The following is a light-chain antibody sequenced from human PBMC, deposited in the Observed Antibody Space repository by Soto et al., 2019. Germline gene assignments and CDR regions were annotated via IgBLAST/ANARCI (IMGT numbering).Light chain of an antibody. J-gene: IGKJ5*01. CDR1: QSVSSSY. Sequence: EIVLTQSPGTLSLSPGERATLSCRASQSVSSSYLAWYQQKNGQAPRILIYGASSRATGIPDRFSGSGSGTDFTLTISSLEPEDFAVYYCQQRSNWPSTFGQGTRLEIK. CDR3: QQRSNWPST. CDR2: GAS. V-gene: IGKV3D-20*02.